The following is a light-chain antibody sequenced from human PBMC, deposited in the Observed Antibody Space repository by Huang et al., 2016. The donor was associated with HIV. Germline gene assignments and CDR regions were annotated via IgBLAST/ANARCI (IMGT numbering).Light chain of an antibody. J-gene: IGKJ2*01. CDR3: QQSYSDPYT. CDR2: AAS. CDR1: QNIRTY. Sequence: DIQMTQSPSSLSASVGDRVTITCRASQNIRTYLNWYQQKPGKAPKLLIYAASSLKIGVPSRFSGSVSGTDFTLTISSLQPEDFATYYCQQSYSDPYTFGQGTKLEIK. V-gene: IGKV1-39*01.